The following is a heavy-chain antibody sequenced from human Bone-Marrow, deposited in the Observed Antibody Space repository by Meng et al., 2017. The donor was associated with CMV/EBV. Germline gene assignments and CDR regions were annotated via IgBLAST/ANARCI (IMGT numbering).Heavy chain of an antibody. Sequence: GESLKISCAASGFTFSTYSMQWVRQAPGKGLDWVSSISSSSSYTSYANSVKGRFTISRDNTKESLYLQMNSLRAEDTAVYYCARALSPSYYDFWSGGTYYYYGMDVWGQGTTVTVSS. CDR2: ISSSSSYT. J-gene: IGHJ6*02. CDR3: ARALSPSYYDFWSGGTYYYYGMDV. CDR1: GFTFSTYS. V-gene: IGHV3-21*01. D-gene: IGHD3-3*01.